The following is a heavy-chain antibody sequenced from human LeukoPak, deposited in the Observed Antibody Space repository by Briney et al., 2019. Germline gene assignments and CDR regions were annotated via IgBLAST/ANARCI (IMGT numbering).Heavy chain of an antibody. D-gene: IGHD3-16*01. CDR2: IYYSGST. CDR3: ARHSWGAYYYMDV. CDR1: GGSISSGDYY. J-gene: IGHJ6*03. Sequence: SETLSLTCTVSGGSISSGDYYWSWIRQPPGKGLEWIGYIYYSGSTYYNPSLKSRVTISADTSKNQLSLKVSSVTAADTAVYYCARHSWGAYYYMDVWGKGTTVTVSS. V-gene: IGHV4-39*01.